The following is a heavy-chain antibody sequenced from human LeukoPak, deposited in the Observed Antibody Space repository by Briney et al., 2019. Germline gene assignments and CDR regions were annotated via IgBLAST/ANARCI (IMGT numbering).Heavy chain of an antibody. CDR3: ARGGGTGNDY. J-gene: IGHJ4*02. CDR1: GYTFTDYY. V-gene: IGHV1-2*02. D-gene: IGHD3-10*01. Sequence: ASVTVSCKASGYTFTDYYMHWVRQAPGQGLEWMGWISPNSGVTNYTQKFQGRVTMTRDTSISTAYVELSRLRSDDTAVYFCARGGGTGNDYWGQGTLVTVSS. CDR2: ISPNSGVT.